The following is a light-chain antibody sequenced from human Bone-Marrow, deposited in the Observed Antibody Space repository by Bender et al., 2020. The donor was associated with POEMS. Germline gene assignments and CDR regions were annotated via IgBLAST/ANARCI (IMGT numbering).Light chain of an antibody. Sequence: QSVLTQPPSASGAPGQRVTISCTGSSSNTGSGYDINWYQHLPGTAPKLLIYVYNNRPSGVPDRFSGSKSGTSASLAITGLQAEDEGDYYCQSYDNSLGGWVFGGGTKLTVL. V-gene: IGLV1-40*01. CDR1: SSNTGSGYD. CDR2: VYN. CDR3: QSYDNSLGGWV. J-gene: IGLJ3*02.